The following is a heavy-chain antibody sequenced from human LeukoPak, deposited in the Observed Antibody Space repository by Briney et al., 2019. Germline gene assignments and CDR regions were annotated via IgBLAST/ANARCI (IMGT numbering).Heavy chain of an antibody. D-gene: IGHD3-10*01. Sequence: GGSLRLSCAASGFTVSSNYMSWVRQAPGKGLEWVSVIYSGGSTYYADSVKGRFTISRDNSKNTLYLQMNSLRAEDTAVYYCARGQRITMVRGPINWFDPWGQGTLVTVSS. CDR1: GFTVSSNY. CDR2: IYSGGST. CDR3: ARGQRITMVRGPINWFDP. V-gene: IGHV3-53*01. J-gene: IGHJ5*02.